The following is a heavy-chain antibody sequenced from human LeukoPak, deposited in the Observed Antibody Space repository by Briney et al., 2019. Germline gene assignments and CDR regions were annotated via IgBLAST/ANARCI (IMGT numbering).Heavy chain of an antibody. V-gene: IGHV4-34*01. Sequence: PSETLSLTCAVYGGSFSDYYWSWIRQSPGKGLEWIGEINHSGSTNYNPSLKSRVTISVNTSMNQFSLKLTAVTAADTAVYYCARRLPSSSSWFPYNWFDPWGQGTLVTVSS. CDR2: INHSGST. CDR1: GGSFSDYY. CDR3: ARRLPSSSSWFPYNWFDP. J-gene: IGHJ5*02. D-gene: IGHD6-13*01.